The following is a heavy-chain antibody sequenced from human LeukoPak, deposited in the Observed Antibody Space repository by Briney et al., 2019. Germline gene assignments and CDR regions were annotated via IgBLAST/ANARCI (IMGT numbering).Heavy chain of an antibody. CDR2: INPNRGGT. CDR3: ARSGIVVVPAAIREFDY. D-gene: IGHD2-2*01. J-gene: IGHJ4*02. Sequence: ASVKVSCKASGYTFTGYYMHWVRQAPGQGLEWMGWINPNRGGTNYAQKFQGRVTRTRDTSISTAYMELSRLRSDDTAVYYCARSGIVVVPAAIREFDYWGQGTLVTVSS. CDR1: GYTFTGYY. V-gene: IGHV1-2*02.